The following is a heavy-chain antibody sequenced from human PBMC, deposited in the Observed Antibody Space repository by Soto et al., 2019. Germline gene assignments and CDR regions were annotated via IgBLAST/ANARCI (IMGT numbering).Heavy chain of an antibody. Sequence: SETLSLTCTVSGGSISGYYWSWIRQPPGKGLEWIGYIYYSGSTIYNPSLKSRVTISVDTSKNQFSLKLSSVTAADTAVYYCARARYDSSGYYYFAYWGQRTPVTVSA. CDR1: GGSISGYY. J-gene: IGHJ4*02. CDR3: ARARYDSSGYYYFAY. V-gene: IGHV4-59*01. D-gene: IGHD3-22*01. CDR2: IYYSGST.